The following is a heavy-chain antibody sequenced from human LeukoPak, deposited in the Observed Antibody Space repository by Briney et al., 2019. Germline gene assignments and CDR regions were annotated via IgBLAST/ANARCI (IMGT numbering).Heavy chain of an antibody. CDR2: ISGSGGST. J-gene: IGHJ5*02. CDR3: ARGGGYCSGGSCSDNWFDP. D-gene: IGHD2-15*01. Sequence: GGSLRLSCAASGFTFSSYAMSWVRQAPGKGLEWVSAISGSGGSTYYADSVKGRFTITRDNSKNTLYLQVNSLRAEDTAVYYCARGGGYCSGGSCSDNWFDPWGQGTLVTVSS. V-gene: IGHV3-23*01. CDR1: GFTFSSYA.